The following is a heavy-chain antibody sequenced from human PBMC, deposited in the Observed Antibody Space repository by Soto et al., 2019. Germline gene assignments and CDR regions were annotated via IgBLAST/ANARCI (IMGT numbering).Heavy chain of an antibody. CDR2: IYYDGST. Sequence: SETLSLTCTVSGGSISGYYWAWVRQPPEKGLEWIGYIYYDGSTNYNPSLKSRVTISVDTSKNQFSLKLSSVTAADTAVYYCARRYGASFDYWGQGTLVTVSS. V-gene: IGHV4-59*01. CDR1: GGSISGYY. CDR3: ARRYGASFDY. D-gene: IGHD4-17*01. J-gene: IGHJ4*02.